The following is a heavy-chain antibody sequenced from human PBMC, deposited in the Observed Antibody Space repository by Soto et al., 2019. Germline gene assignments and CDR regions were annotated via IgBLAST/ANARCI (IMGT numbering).Heavy chain of an antibody. V-gene: IGHV3-23*01. D-gene: IGHD4-4*01. CDR2: IGGSGGTR. Sequence: EVQLLESGGGLVQPGGSLRLSCAASGFTFNAYAMTWVRQATGKGLEWVSAIGGSGGTRYYADAVRCRFTIFRDNSKETVDLQMDSPRVEDTAVYYFARVASDYIISVDVWGQGIPVTVSS. CDR3: ARVASDYIISVDV. CDR1: GFTFNAYA. J-gene: IGHJ4*02.